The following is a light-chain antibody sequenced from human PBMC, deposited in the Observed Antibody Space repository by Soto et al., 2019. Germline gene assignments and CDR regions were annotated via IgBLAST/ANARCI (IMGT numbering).Light chain of an antibody. J-gene: IGKJ4*01. Sequence: DIQMTQSPSSLSASVGDRVTITCRATQSIYTYLSWYQQKPGKAPKLLISAASSLESGVPSRFSGSGSGTYFSLTINSLQPEDFATYYCQQTYSTPLTFGGGTKVEIK. CDR3: QQTYSTPLT. CDR1: QSIYTY. V-gene: IGKV1-39*01. CDR2: AAS.